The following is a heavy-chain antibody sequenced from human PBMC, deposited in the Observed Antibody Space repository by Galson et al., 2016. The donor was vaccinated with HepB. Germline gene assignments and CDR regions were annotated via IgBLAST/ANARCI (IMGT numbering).Heavy chain of an antibody. CDR1: GFSFDDYA. CDR2: ILYDGSNK. CDR3: TATTMTTNNFDY. D-gene: IGHD4-17*01. Sequence: SLRLSCAASGFSFDDYAMHWVRQAPGKGLEWVAVILYDGSNKYYADSVKGRFTISRDDSKNTLYLQMNSLKTEDTAVYCCTATTMTTNNFDYWGQGTLVTVSS. V-gene: IGHV3-30*03. J-gene: IGHJ4*02.